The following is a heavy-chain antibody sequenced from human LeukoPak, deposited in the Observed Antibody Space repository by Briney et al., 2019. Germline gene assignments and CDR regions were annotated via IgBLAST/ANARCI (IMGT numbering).Heavy chain of an antibody. Sequence: PSETLSLTCTVSGGSINNTTYYWAWIRQPPGKGLEWIGSIYYHGYTYYNPSLKTRVTMSVDTSKNQFSLNVRAVTAADTAVYYCAREGTGYSSGSSPFFDYWGQGTLVTVSS. CDR2: IYYHGYT. V-gene: IGHV4-39*07. D-gene: IGHD6-19*01. CDR1: GGSINNTTYY. J-gene: IGHJ4*02. CDR3: AREGTGYSSGSSPFFDY.